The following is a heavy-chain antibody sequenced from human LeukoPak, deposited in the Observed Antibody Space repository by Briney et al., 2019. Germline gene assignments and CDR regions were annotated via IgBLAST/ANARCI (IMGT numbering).Heavy chain of an antibody. CDR3: ARPRFGELLRVWFDP. CDR1: GGSFSGYY. D-gene: IGHD3-10*01. CDR2: INHSGST. V-gene: IGHV4-34*01. Sequence: SETLSLTCAVYGGSFSGYYWSWIRQPPGKGLEWIGEINHSGSTNYNPSLKSRVTISVDTSKNQFSLKLSSVTAADTAVYYCARPRFGELLRVWFDPWGQGTLVTVSS. J-gene: IGHJ5*02.